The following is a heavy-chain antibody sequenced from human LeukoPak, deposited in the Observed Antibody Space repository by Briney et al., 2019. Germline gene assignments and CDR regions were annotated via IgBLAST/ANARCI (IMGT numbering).Heavy chain of an antibody. CDR1: GYTFTSYD. Sequence: ASVKVSCKASGYTFTSYDINWVRQATGQGLEWMGWMNPNSGNAGYAQKFQGRVTITADKSTSTAYMELSSLRSEDTAVYYCARMGLFSDPWGQGTLVTVSS. D-gene: IGHD4/OR15-4a*01. V-gene: IGHV1-8*03. J-gene: IGHJ5*02. CDR2: MNPNSGNA. CDR3: ARMGLFSDP.